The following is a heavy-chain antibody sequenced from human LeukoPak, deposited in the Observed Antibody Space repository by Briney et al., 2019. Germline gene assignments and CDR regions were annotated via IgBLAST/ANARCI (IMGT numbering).Heavy chain of an antibody. J-gene: IGHJ4*02. Sequence: GGSLRLSCAASGFTFSSYAMSWVRQAPGKGLEWVSAISGSGGSTYYADSVKGRFTISRDNSKNTLYLQMNSLRAEDTAVYYCAKDIIGVAAAGTHFDYWGQGTLVTVSS. CDR1: GFTFSSYA. CDR3: AKDIIGVAAAGTHFDY. CDR2: ISGSGGST. V-gene: IGHV3-23*01. D-gene: IGHD6-13*01.